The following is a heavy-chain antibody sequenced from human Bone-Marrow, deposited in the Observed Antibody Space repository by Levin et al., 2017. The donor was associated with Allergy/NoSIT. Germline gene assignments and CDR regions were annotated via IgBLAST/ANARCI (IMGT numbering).Heavy chain of an antibody. CDR1: GFTFSNAW. D-gene: IGHD3-10*01. J-gene: IGHJ4*02. CDR2: IKSKTDGGTT. CDR3: TTDQSLWFGESNDY. Sequence: GGSLRLSCAASGFTFSNAWMSWVRQAPGKGLEWVGRIKSKTDGGTTDYAAPVKGRFTISRDDSKNTLYLQMNSLKTEDTAVYYCTTDQSLWFGESNDYWGQGTLVTVSS. V-gene: IGHV3-15*01.